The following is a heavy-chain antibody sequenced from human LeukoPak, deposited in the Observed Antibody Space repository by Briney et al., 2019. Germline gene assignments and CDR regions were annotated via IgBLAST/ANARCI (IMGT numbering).Heavy chain of an antibody. CDR2: INPNSGTT. J-gene: IGHJ6*03. D-gene: IGHD5-24*01. CDR3: ARGPEDGYTSRGNYYYYMDV. V-gene: IGHV1-2*02. Sequence: ASVKVSCKASGYIFTGYFIHRVRQAPGQGLEWMGWINPNSGTTNYAQKFQGRVTMTRDTSISTAYMELSRLRSDDTAVYYCARGPEDGYTSRGNYYYYMDVWDKGTTVTVSS. CDR1: GYIFTGYF.